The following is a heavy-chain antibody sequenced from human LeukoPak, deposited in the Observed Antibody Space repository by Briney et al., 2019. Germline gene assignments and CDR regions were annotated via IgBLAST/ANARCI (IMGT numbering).Heavy chain of an antibody. CDR2: ISGSGGST. Sequence: GGSLRLSCAASGFTFSSYAMSWVRQAPGKGLEWVSAISGSGGSTYYADSVKGRLTIYRDNSKNTLYLQMNSLRAEDTAVYYCAKDTRFLDWISRFDYWGQGALVTVSS. D-gene: IGHD3/OR15-3a*01. CDR1: GFTFSSYA. CDR3: AKDTRFLDWISRFDY. J-gene: IGHJ4*02. V-gene: IGHV3-23*01.